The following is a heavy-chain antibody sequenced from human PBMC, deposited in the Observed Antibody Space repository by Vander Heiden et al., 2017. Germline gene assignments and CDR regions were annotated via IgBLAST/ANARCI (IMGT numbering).Heavy chain of an antibody. CDR1: GLTFSRSA. CDR3: TRESGRNWFDP. CDR2: IRSKANSYAT. J-gene: IGHJ5*02. D-gene: IGHD3-3*01. V-gene: IGHV3-73*02. Sequence: EVQLVESGGGLVQPGGSLKLSCAASGLTFSRSAMHWVRQASGKGLEWVGRIRSKANSYATAYAASVKGRFTISRDDSKNTAYLQMNSLKTEDTAVYYCTRESGRNWFDPWGQGTLVTVSS.